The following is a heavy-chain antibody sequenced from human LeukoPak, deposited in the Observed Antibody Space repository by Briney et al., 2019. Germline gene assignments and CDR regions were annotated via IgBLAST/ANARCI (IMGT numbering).Heavy chain of an antibody. CDR2: ISSSSSYI. J-gene: IGHJ4*02. CDR1: GFTFSSYS. D-gene: IGHD2-2*01. CDR3: ARDRGDIVVVPAVLFDY. Sequence: GGSLRLSCAASGFTFSSYSMNWVRQAPGKGLECVSSISSSSSYIYYADSVKGRFTISRDNAKNSLYLQMNSLRAEDTAVYYCARDRGDIVVVPAVLFDYWGQGTLVTVSS. V-gene: IGHV3-21*01.